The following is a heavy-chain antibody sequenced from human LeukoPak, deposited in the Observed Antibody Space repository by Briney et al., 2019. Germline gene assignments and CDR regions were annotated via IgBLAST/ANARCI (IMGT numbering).Heavy chain of an antibody. CDR2: IIPILGIA. V-gene: IGHV1-69*04. Sequence: SVKVSCKASGGTFSSYAISWVRPAPGQGLEWMGRIIPILGIANYAQKFQGRVTITADKSTSTAYMELSSLRSEDTAVYYCARDRCSGGSCYSAYWGQGTLVTVSS. D-gene: IGHD2-15*01. J-gene: IGHJ4*02. CDR1: GGTFSSYA. CDR3: ARDRCSGGSCYSAY.